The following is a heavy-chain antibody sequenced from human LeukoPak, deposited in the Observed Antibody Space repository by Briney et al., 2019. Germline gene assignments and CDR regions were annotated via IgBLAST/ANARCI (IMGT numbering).Heavy chain of an antibody. CDR2: IGRSGSTI. J-gene: IGHJ3*02. Sequence: GGSLRLSCAASGFTFSDYAMNWVRQAPGKGLEWVSFIGRSGSTIYYADSVKGRFTCSRDNSKSTLYLQMNGLRAEDTAIFYCAKSLFTSATGTGRAFHIWGQGTRVTVSS. CDR1: GFTFSDYA. D-gene: IGHD1/OR15-1a*01. V-gene: IGHV3-48*01. CDR3: AKSLFTSATGTGRAFHI.